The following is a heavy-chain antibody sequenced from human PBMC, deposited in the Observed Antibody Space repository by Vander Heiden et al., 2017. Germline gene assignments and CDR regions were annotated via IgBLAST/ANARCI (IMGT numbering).Heavy chain of an antibody. J-gene: IGHJ6*02. V-gene: IGHV3-23*01. CDR2: ISGSGGST. CDR3: AKVIRGDTGARGMDV. Sequence: EVQVLESGGGLVQPGGSLRLSCAASGITFSTYGMSWVRQAPGKGLEWVSAISGSGGSTYYADSVKGRFTVSRDNSKNTLYLQMNSLRAEETAVYYCAKVIRGDTGARGMDVWGQGTTVTVSS. CDR1: GITFSTYG. D-gene: IGHD5-18*01.